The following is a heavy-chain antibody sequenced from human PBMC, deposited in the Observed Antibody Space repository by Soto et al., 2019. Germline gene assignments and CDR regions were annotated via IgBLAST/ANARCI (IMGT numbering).Heavy chain of an antibody. CDR1: GGSISSGGYS. CDR3: ARVLFGSICWFDP. CDR2: IYYSGST. V-gene: IGHV4-61*08. J-gene: IGHJ5*02. Sequence: PSETLSLTCAFSGGSISSGGYSWSWIRQPPGKGLEWIGYIYYSGSTNYNPSLKSRVTISVDTSKNQFSLKLSSVTAADTAVYYRARVLFGSICWFDPWGQGTLVTSPQ. D-gene: IGHD3-16*01.